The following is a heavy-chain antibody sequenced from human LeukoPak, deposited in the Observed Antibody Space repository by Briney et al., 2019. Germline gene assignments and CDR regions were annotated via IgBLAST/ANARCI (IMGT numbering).Heavy chain of an antibody. CDR3: ASPASYYYDSSGSDYFDY. CDR2: ISAYNGNT. Sequence: ASVKVSCKASGYTFTSYGISWVRQAPGQGLEWMGWISAYNGNTNYAQKLQGRVTMTTDTSTSTAYMELSSLRSEDTAVYYCASPASYYYDSSGSDYFDYWGQGTLVTVSS. J-gene: IGHJ4*02. V-gene: IGHV1-18*01. CDR1: GYTFTSYG. D-gene: IGHD3-22*01.